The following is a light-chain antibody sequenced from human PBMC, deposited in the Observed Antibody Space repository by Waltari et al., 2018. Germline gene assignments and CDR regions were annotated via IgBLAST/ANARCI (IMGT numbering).Light chain of an antibody. CDR3: AAWDDSLSGLYV. CDR1: SSNIEMNY. V-gene: IGLV1-47*01. J-gene: IGLJ1*01. Sequence: QSVLTQPPSASGTPGQRVTISCSGSSSNIEMNYVYWFQRLPGTAPRLLIYRNNQRPSGVPDRFSGSKSGTSAPLAISGLRSDDEADYYCAAWDDSLSGLYVFGTGTKVTVL. CDR2: RNN.